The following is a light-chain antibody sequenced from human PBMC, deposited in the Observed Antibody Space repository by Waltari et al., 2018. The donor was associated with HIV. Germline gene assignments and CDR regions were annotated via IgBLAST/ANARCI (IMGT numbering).Light chain of an antibody. CDR1: QNVFSD. J-gene: IGKJ1*01. CDR2: GAS. CDR3: QQYKTWPLT. V-gene: IGKV3-15*01. Sequence: ETVMTPSPGTLSVSPGGRATLSCRASQNVFSDLAWYHQKPGQAPRLLTFGASKRASGVPARFSGSGSGTEFTLTITSLQSEDYGLYHCQQYKTWPLTFGQGTRVEIK.